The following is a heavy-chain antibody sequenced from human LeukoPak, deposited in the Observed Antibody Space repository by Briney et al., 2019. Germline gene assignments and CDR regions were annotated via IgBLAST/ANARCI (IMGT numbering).Heavy chain of an antibody. CDR2: IYYSGST. D-gene: IGHD1-14*01. CDR1: GGSISSYY. CDR3: ARALIPGGAFDI. V-gene: IGHV4-59*01. Sequence: PSETLSLTCTVSGGSISSYYWSWIRQPPGKGLEWIGYIYYSGSTNYNPSLKSRVTISVDTSKNQFSLKLSSVTAADTAVYYCARALIPGGAFDIWGQGTMVTVSS. J-gene: IGHJ3*02.